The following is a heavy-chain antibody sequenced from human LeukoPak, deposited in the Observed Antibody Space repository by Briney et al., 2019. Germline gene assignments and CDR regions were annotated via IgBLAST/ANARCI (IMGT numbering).Heavy chain of an antibody. V-gene: IGHV3-48*03. CDR3: ARERKSVDY. J-gene: IGHJ4*02. CDR1: GFTFNSYE. Sequence: GGSLRLSCAASGFTFNSYEMNWVRQAPGKGLEWVSYISSSGSTIYYADSVKGRFTISRDNAKNSLYLQMNSLRAEDTAVYYCARERKSVDYWGQGTLVTVSS. CDR2: ISSSGSTI.